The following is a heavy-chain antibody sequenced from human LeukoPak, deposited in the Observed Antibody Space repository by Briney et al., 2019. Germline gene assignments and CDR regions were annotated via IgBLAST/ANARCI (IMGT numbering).Heavy chain of an antibody. J-gene: IGHJ5*02. V-gene: IGHV3-30*03. D-gene: IGHD2-8*01. CDR1: GFSFSSFG. Sequence: GGSLRLSCAASGFSFSSFGMQWVRQAPGKGLEWVAVISYDGSNKYYADSVKGRFTISRDNSKNTLYLQMNSLRAEDTAVYYCARDGVALDPWGQGTLVTVSS. CDR3: ARDGVALDP. CDR2: ISYDGSNK.